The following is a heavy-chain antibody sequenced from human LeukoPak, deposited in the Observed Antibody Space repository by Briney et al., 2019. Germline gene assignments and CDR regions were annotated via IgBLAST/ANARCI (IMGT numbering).Heavy chain of an antibody. V-gene: IGHV3-30*02. Sequence: GGSLRPSCAASGFTFSSYGMHWVRQAPGKGLEWVAFIRYDGSNKYYADSVKGRFTISRDNSKNTLYLQMNSLRAEETAVYYCAKARGGIAAAGNDYWGQGTLVTVSS. CDR1: GFTFSSYG. J-gene: IGHJ4*02. CDR3: AKARGGIAAAGNDY. CDR2: IRYDGSNK. D-gene: IGHD6-13*01.